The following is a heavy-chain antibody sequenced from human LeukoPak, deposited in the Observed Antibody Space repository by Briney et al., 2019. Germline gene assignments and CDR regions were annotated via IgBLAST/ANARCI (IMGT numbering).Heavy chain of an antibody. Sequence: ASVKVSCKASGYTFTSYGISWVRQAPGQGLEWMGWISAYNGNTNYAQKLQGRVTMTTDTSTSTAYMELRSLRSDDTAVYYCARDRGYSNYRYYYGMDVWGQGTTVTVSS. CDR2: ISAYNGNT. D-gene: IGHD4-11*01. CDR3: ARDRGYSNYRYYYGMDV. CDR1: GYTFTSYG. V-gene: IGHV1-18*01. J-gene: IGHJ6*02.